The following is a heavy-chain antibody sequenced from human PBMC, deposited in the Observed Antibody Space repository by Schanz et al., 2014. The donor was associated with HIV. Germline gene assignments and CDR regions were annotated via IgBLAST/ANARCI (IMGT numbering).Heavy chain of an antibody. CDR1: GFPFAAYA. D-gene: IGHD6-19*01. CDR3: AKVAIHSSGWLPFDY. CDR2: IDGVGDNT. J-gene: IGHJ4*02. V-gene: IGHV3-23*04. Sequence: EVLLVESGGGFVQPGGSLRLSCATSGFPFAAYAMTWVRQAPGKGLEWVSAIDGVGDNTYYADSVKGRFTISRDNSKNTVYLRMSGLRAEDTAVYYCAKVAIHSSGWLPFDYWGQGTLVTVSS.